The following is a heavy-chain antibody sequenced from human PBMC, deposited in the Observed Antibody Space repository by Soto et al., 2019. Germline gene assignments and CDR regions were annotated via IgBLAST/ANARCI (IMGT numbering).Heavy chain of an antibody. J-gene: IGHJ4*02. CDR1: GFTFSSYA. V-gene: IGHV3-30-3*01. Sequence: VQLVESGGGVVQPGRSLRLSCAASGFTFSSYAMHWVRQAPGKGLEWVAVISYDGSNKYYADSVKGRFTISRDNSKNTLYLQMNSLRAEDTAVYYCARDYEWSPDYWGQGTLVTVSS. CDR3: ARDYEWSPDY. D-gene: IGHD3-3*01. CDR2: ISYDGSNK.